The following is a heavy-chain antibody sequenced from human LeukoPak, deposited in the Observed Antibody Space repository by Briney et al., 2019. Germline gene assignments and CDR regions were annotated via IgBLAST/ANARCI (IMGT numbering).Heavy chain of an antibody. CDR2: INHSGST. J-gene: IGHJ4*02. D-gene: IGHD2-21*02. Sequence: SETLSLTCAVYGGSFSGYFWSWIRQPPGKGLEWIGEINHSGSTNYNPSLKSRVTISVDTSKNQFSLKLSSVTAADMAVYYCARGGYCGGDCYFYYWGQGTLVTVSS. CDR1: GGSFSGYF. V-gene: IGHV4-34*01. CDR3: ARGGYCGGDCYFYY.